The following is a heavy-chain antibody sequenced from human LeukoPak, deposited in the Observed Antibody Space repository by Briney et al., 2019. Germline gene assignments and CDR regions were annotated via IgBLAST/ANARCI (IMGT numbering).Heavy chain of an antibody. J-gene: IGHJ4*02. V-gene: IGHV3-7*01. D-gene: IGHD3-10*01. CDR3: ARVGLLWFGETIH. Sequence: GGSLRLSCAASGFIFSRYWMSWVRQAPGKGLEWVANIKQDGSEKYYVDSVKGRFTISRGNAKNSLYLQMNSLGAEDTAVYYCARVGLLWFGETIHWGQGTLVTVSS. CDR1: GFIFSRYW. CDR2: IKQDGSEK.